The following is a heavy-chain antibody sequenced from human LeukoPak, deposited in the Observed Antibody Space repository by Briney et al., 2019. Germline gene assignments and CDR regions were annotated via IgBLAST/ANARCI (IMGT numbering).Heavy chain of an antibody. J-gene: IGHJ6*02. CDR2: IYYSGST. Sequence: PSETLSLTCTVSGGSISSYYWSWIRQPPGKGLEWIGYIYYSGSTNYNPSLKSRVTISVDTSKNQFSLKLSSVTAADTAVYYCARAYGSGNLYYYYGMDVWGQGTTVTVSS. D-gene: IGHD3-10*01. CDR3: ARAYGSGNLYYYYGMDV. CDR1: GGSISSYY. V-gene: IGHV4-59*01.